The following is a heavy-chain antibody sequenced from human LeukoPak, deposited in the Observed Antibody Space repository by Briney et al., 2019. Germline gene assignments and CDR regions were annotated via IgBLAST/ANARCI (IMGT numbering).Heavy chain of an antibody. J-gene: IGHJ4*02. CDR3: ARDLSWFGESAFDY. CDR2: IRYDGSNK. D-gene: IGHD3-10*01. CDR1: GFTFSSYG. V-gene: IGHV3-30*02. Sequence: PGGSLRLSCAASGFTFSSYGMHWVRQAPGKGLEWVAFIRYDGSNKYYADSVKGRFTISRDNAKNSLYLQMNSLRAEDTAVYYCARDLSWFGESAFDYWGQGTLVTVSS.